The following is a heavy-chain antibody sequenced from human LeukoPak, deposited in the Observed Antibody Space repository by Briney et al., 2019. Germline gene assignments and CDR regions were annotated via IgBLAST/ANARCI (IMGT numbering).Heavy chain of an antibody. CDR3: ARAIGDSGWFDYYFDY. V-gene: IGHV4-4*02. D-gene: IGHD6-19*01. Sequence: PSGTLSLTCAVSGGSISSSNWWSWVRQPPGKGLEWIGEIYHSGSTNYNPSLKSRVTISVDKSKNQFSLKLSSVTAADTAVYYCARAIGDSGWFDYYFDYWGQGTLVTVSS. CDR2: IYHSGST. CDR1: GGSISSSNW. J-gene: IGHJ4*02.